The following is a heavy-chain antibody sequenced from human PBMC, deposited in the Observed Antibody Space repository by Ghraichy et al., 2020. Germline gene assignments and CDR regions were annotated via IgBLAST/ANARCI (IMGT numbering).Heavy chain of an antibody. CDR2: IYSGGST. D-gene: IGHD2-15*01. V-gene: IGHV3-53*04. Sequence: GGSLRLSCAASGFTVSSNYMSWVRQAPGKGLEWVSVIYSGGSTYYADSVKGRFTISRHNSKNTLYLQMNSLRAEDTAVYYCAREDEGSGGSCRDYWGQGTLVTVSS. CDR1: GFTVSSNY. J-gene: IGHJ4*02. CDR3: AREDEGSGGSCRDY.